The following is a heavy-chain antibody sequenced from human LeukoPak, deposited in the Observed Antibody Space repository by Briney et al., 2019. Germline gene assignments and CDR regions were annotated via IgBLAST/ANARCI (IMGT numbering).Heavy chain of an antibody. V-gene: IGHV4-59*01. D-gene: IGHD3-3*01. CDR3: ARFSDQIAIFGVVNYFLGD. Sequence: SETLSLTCTVSGGSISSYYWSWIRQPPGKGLEWIGYIYYSGSTNYNPSLKSRVTISVDTSENQFSLKLSSVTAADTAVFYCARFSDQIAIFGVVNYFLGDWGQGILVTVSS. J-gene: IGHJ4*02. CDR2: IYYSGST. CDR1: GGSISSYY.